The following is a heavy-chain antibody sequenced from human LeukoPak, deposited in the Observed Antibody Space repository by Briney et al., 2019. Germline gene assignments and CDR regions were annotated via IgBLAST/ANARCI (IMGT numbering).Heavy chain of an antibody. CDR1: GYSISTSYY. CDR2: IYHSGNT. CDR3: ARAGYGDSDFDY. V-gene: IGHV4-38-2*02. D-gene: IGHD4-17*01. Sequence: PSETLSLTCTVSGYSISTSYYWGWIRPPPGKGLEWIGSIYHSGNTYYNPSLKSRVTISVDTSKNQFSLKLNSVTAADTAVYYCARAGYGDSDFDYWGQGTLVTVPS. J-gene: IGHJ4*02.